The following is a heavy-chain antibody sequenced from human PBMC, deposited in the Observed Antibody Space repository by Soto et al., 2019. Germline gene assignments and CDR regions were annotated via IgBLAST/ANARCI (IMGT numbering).Heavy chain of an antibody. CDR3: ARDHHSGWYYFDY. J-gene: IGHJ4*02. D-gene: IGHD6-19*01. V-gene: IGHV4-59*01. CDR1: GGSISSYY. Sequence: SETLSLTCTVSGGSISSYYWSWIRQPPGKGLEWIGYIYYSGSTNYNPSLKSRVTISVDTSKNQLSLKLSSVTAADTAVYYCARDHHSGWYYFDYWGQGTLVTVSS. CDR2: IYYSGST.